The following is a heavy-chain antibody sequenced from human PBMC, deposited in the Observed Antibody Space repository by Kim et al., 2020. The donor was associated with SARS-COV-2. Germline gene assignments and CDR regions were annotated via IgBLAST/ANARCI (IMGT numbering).Heavy chain of an antibody. CDR3: AKDGRSSKWLRSQRPPRPPFDY. V-gene: IGHV3-30*18. Sequence: GGSLRLSCAASGFTFSSYGMHWVRQAPGKGLEWVAVISYDGSNKYYADSVKGRFTISRDNSKNTLYLQMNSLRAEDTAVYYCAKDGRSSKWLRSQRPPRPPFDYWGQGTLVTVSS. CDR2: ISYDGSNK. J-gene: IGHJ4*02. CDR1: GFTFSSYG. D-gene: IGHD5-12*01.